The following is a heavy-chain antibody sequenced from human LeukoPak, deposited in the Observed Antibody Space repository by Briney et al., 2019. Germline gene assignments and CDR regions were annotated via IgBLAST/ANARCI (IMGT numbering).Heavy chain of an antibody. Sequence: GGSLRLSCAASGFTFNSYAMSWVRQAPGKGLEWVSAINRSGGSTYYADSVQGRFTISRDNSKNTLYLQMNSLRAEDTAVYYCAKDGVNSGKYNWFDPWGQGTLVTVSS. CDR1: GFTFNSYA. J-gene: IGHJ5*02. CDR2: INRSGGST. V-gene: IGHV3-23*01. CDR3: AKDGVNSGKYNWFDP. D-gene: IGHD3-10*01.